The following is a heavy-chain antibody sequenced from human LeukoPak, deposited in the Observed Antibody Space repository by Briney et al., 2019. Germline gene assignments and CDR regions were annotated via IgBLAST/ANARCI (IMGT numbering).Heavy chain of an antibody. Sequence: SETLSLTCTVSGDSISRYYWSWIRQSPGKGLEWIGYIYYGGDTNYNPSLKSRVTISVDTSKNQFSLKLSSVTAADTAVYYCASFRHYYYYYMDVWGKGTTVTVSS. D-gene: IGHD2/OR15-2a*01. CDR3: ASFRHYYYYYMDV. CDR1: GDSISRYY. V-gene: IGHV4-59*12. J-gene: IGHJ6*03. CDR2: IYYGGDT.